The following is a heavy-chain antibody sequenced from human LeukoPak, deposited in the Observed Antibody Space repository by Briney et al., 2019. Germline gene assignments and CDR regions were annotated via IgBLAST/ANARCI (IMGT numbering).Heavy chain of an antibody. CDR1: GFTFSSYD. CDR3: ARLYDSSGYFDY. Sequence: GGSLRLSCAASGFTFSSYDMHWVRQATGKGLEWVSAIGTAGDTYYPGSVKGRFTISRENAKNSLYLQKNSLRAEDTAVYYCARLYDSSGYFDYWGQGTLVTVSS. D-gene: IGHD3-22*01. CDR2: IGTAGDT. J-gene: IGHJ4*02. V-gene: IGHV3-13*01.